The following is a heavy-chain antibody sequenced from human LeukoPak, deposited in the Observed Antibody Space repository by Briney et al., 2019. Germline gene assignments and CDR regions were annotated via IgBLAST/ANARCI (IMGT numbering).Heavy chain of an antibody. V-gene: IGHV3-66*01. D-gene: IGHD4-17*01. J-gene: IGHJ4*02. CDR1: GFTFSSYW. CDR3: AWGDYDDYIHNDY. CDR2: LYSGIGT. Sequence: GGSLRLSCAASGFTFSSYWMSWVRQAPGKGLEWVSVLYSGIGTYYADSVKGRFTISRDNSKNTLYLQMNSLRAEDTAVYYRAWGDYDDYIHNDYWGQGTLVTVSS.